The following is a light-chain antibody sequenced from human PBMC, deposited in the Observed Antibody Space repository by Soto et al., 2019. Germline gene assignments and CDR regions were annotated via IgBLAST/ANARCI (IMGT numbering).Light chain of an antibody. CDR1: QSISTY. CDR2: EAS. J-gene: IGKJ2*01. Sequence: DIQMTQSPSSLSASIGDRATLTCRASQSISTYLNWFQQKPGKAPKLLIYEASILQSGVPSTFSGGGSGTDFTLTISSLQPEDFATYYCQQSVTTPYTFGQGTKLEIK. CDR3: QQSVTTPYT. V-gene: IGKV1-39*01.